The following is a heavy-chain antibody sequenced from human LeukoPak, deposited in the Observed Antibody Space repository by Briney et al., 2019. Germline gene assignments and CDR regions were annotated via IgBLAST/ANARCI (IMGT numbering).Heavy chain of an antibody. J-gene: IGHJ4*02. CDR2: IKSRTDGGTT. CDR1: GFTFRNAW. CDR3: ADLGDYAVG. V-gene: IGHV3-15*01. Sequence: PGGSLRLSCAASGFTFRNAWMSCVRQAPGKGLEWVGRIKSRTDGGTTEYAAPVKGRFSISRDDSKNTLYLQINSLKTEDTAVYYCADLGDYAVGWGQGTLVTVSS. D-gene: IGHD4-17*01.